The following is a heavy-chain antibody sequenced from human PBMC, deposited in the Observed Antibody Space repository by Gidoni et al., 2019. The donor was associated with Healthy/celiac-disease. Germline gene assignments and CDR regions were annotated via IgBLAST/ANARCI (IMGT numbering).Heavy chain of an antibody. CDR2: INHSGST. Sequence: VQLPQWGAGLLQPSETLSLTCAVYGCSFSGSYWRWIRQPPGKGLEWIGEINHSGSTNYNPSRKSRVTISVDTSKNQFSLKLSSVTAADTAVYYCARGRPLDSYGDKTARGYNWFDPWGQGTLVTVSS. CDR1: GCSFSGSY. D-gene: IGHD5-18*01. CDR3: ARGRPLDSYGDKTARGYNWFDP. J-gene: IGHJ5*02. V-gene: IGHV4-34*01.